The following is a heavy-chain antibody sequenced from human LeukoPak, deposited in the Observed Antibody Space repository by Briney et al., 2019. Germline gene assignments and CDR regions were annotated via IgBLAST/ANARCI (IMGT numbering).Heavy chain of an antibody. CDR3: ARVLYGGNSHYFDY. CDR2: ISSNGGST. Sequence: GGSLRLSCAASGFTFSSYAMHWVRQAPGKGLEYVSAISSNGGSTYYANSVKGRFTISRDNSKNTLYLQMGSLRAEDMAVYYCARVLYGGNSHYFDYWGQGTLVTVSS. J-gene: IGHJ4*02. D-gene: IGHD4-23*01. V-gene: IGHV3-64*01. CDR1: GFTFSSYA.